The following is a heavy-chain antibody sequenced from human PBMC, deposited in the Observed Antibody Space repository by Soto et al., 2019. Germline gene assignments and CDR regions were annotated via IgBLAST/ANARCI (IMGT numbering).Heavy chain of an antibody. D-gene: IGHD2-21*02. CDR3: VQTRCGGDCLEIYSSHAYYGLEG. V-gene: IGHV2-5*02. Sequence: QITLKESGPTLVKPTQTLTLTCTVSGLSLRTTGVGVGWVRQPPGKALEWLALLYWDDDKRYSPSLKSRLTTTKDLSENQVVITMTNMDTVDTATYYCVQTRCGGDCLEIYSSHAYYGLEGWGQGTTVTVSS. CDR2: LYWDDDK. CDR1: GLSLRTTGVG. J-gene: IGHJ6*02.